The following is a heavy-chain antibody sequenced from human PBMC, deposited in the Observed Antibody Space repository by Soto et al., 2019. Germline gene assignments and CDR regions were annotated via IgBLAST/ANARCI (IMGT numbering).Heavy chain of an antibody. V-gene: IGHV4-30-2*01. Sequence: SETLSLTCAVSGGSISSGGYSWSWIRQPPGKGLEWIGYIYHSGSTYYNPSLKSRVTISVDTSKNQFSLKLSSVTAADTAVYYCARDWGSYYGMDVWGQGTTVTVSS. CDR2: IYHSGST. CDR3: ARDWGSYYGMDV. CDR1: GGSISSGGYS. D-gene: IGHD3-16*01. J-gene: IGHJ6*02.